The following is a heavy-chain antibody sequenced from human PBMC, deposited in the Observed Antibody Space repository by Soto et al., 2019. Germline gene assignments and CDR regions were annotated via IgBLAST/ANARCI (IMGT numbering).Heavy chain of an antibody. CDR3: ARGRDDYNSWYVDX. D-gene: IGHD4-4*01. CDR2: LHYGGKT. V-gene: IGHV4-59*01. J-gene: IGHJ2*01. Sequence: SDTLSLTSTVSGGSISTYYWNWIRQPPGKGLEWIWYLHYGGKTNYNPSLESRVTISLDTSKNQISLKLSSVTPADPAVYYCARGRDDYNSWYVDXWGRGSLVTVSX. CDR1: GGSISTYY.